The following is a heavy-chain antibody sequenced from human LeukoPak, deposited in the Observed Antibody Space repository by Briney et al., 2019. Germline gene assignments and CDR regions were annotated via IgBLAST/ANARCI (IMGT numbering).Heavy chain of an antibody. CDR1: GYPFADYW. V-gene: IGHV5-51*01. D-gene: IGHD5-24*01. J-gene: IGHJ4*02. Sequence: GESLKISCKGSGYPFADYWIAWVRQMPGKGLEWMGIIYPGDSETRYSPSFQGQVTISADKSIDTAYLEWSSLKASDTAMYYCARLGSHVHRDGYTCDFWGQGTLVTVSA. CDR2: IYPGDSET. CDR3: ARLGSHVHRDGYTCDF.